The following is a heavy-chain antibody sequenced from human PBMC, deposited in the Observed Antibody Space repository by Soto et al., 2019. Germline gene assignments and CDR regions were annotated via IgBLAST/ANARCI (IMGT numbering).Heavy chain of an antibody. J-gene: IGHJ4*02. CDR2: ISSSSTYT. D-gene: IGHD6-6*01. Sequence: QVQLVESGGGLVKPGGSLRLSCAASGFTFSDYYMSWIRQAPRKGLEWISYISSSSTYTNYADSVKGRFTISRDNAKNSLYLQMNSLRAEDTAVYYCARGFEYSSSLFDYWGQGTLVTVSS. V-gene: IGHV3-11*06. CDR3: ARGFEYSSSLFDY. CDR1: GFTFSDYY.